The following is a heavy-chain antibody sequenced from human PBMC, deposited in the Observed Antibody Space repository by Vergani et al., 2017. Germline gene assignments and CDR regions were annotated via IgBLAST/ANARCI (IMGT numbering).Heavy chain of an antibody. V-gene: IGHV4-59*01. CDR3: ASSPAVAGTDVVEYYYYGMDV. CDR2: IYYSGST. CDR1: GGSISSYY. D-gene: IGHD6-19*01. Sequence: QVQLQESGPGLVKPSQTLSLTCTVSGGSISSYYWSWIRQPPGKGLEWIGYIYYSGSTNYNPSLKSRVTISVDTSKNQFSLKLSSVTAAETAVYYCASSPAVAGTDVVEYYYYGMDVWGQGTTVTVSS. J-gene: IGHJ6*02.